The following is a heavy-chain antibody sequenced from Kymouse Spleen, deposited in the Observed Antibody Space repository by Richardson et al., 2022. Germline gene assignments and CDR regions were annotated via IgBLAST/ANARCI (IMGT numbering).Heavy chain of an antibody. V-gene: IGHV3-15*01. D-gene: IGHD1-7*01. CDR1: GFTFSNAW. CDR2: IKSKTDGGTT. CDR3: TTHNWNYGNFFDY. J-gene: IGHJ4*02. Sequence: EVQLVESGGGLVKPGGSLRLSCAASGFTFSNAWMSWVRQAPGKGLEWVGRIKSKTDGGTTDYAAPVKGRFTISRDDSKNTLYLQMNSLKTEDTAVYYCTTHNWNYGNFFDYWGQGTLVTVSS.